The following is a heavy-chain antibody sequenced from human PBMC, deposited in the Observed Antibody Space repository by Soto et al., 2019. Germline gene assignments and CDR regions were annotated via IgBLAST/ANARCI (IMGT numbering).Heavy chain of an antibody. D-gene: IGHD4-17*01. CDR1: LFIVSDNY. V-gene: IGHV3-66*01. Sequence: EVRLVQSGGGLVQPGGSLRLSCAASLFIVSDNYMSWVRQAPGKGLEWVSLICSGGGTDYAESVKGRFTISRDNSKNTLYLHINSLKAEDTGIYYCATRMTTAPYWGQGTGVTVSS. J-gene: IGHJ4*02. CDR3: ATRMTTAPY. CDR2: ICSGGGT.